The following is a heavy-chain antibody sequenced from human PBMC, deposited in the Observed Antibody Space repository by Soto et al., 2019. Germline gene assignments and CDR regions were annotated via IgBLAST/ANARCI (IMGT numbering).Heavy chain of an antibody. CDR1: GFTFSSYG. CDR2: ISYDGSNK. Sequence: PGGSLRLSCAAAGFTFSSYGMHWVRQAPGKGLEWVAVISYDGSNKYYADSVKGRFTISRDNSKNTLYLQMNSLRAEDTAVYYCAKDQRYYDLQPPGYWGQGTLVTVSS. D-gene: IGHD3-3*01. CDR3: AKDQRYYDLQPPGY. J-gene: IGHJ4*02. V-gene: IGHV3-30*18.